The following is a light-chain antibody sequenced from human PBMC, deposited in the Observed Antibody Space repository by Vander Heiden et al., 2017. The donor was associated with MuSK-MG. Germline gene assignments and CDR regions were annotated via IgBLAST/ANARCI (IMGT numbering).Light chain of an antibody. CDR1: QSVTSSY. J-gene: IGKJ2*01. V-gene: IGKV3-20*01. Sequence: ELVLTPSPGTLALSPGERATLSCTASQSVTSSYYAWYQQKPGQAPRVLIYGASSRATGIPDRFSGSGSGTDFTLTISRLDPEDYAVYYCKQDGYSPVYTFGQGTKLEIK. CDR2: GAS. CDR3: KQDGYSPVYT.